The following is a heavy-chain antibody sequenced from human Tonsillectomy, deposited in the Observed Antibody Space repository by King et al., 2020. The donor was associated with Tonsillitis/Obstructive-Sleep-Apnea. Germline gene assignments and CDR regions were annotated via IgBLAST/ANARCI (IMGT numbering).Heavy chain of an antibody. V-gene: IGHV4-59*01. CDR1: GGSISSYY. Sequence: VQLQESGPGLVKPSETLSLTCTVSGGSISSYYWSWIRQPPGKGLEWIGYIYYSGSTNYNPSLKSRVTISVDTSKNQFSLKLSPVTAADTAVYYCASWVGGDRKGLTVTDYYYYYYMDVWGKGTTVTVSS. CDR2: IYYSGST. J-gene: IGHJ6*03. D-gene: IGHD4-17*01. CDR3: ASWVGGDRKGLTVTDYYYYYYMDV.